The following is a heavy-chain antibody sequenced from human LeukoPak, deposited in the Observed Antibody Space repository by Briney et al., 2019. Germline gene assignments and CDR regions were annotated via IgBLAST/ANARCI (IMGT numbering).Heavy chain of an antibody. CDR1: RGSISNYY. CDR3: ARHISGGATLD. Sequence: SETLSLTCTVSRGSISNYYCSWIRQPPGKGLEWIGYIYYTGTTYYNPSLKSRVTISVDTSKNQFSLRLSSVTAADTAVYYCARHISGGATLDWGQGTLVTVSS. V-gene: IGHV4-59*08. J-gene: IGHJ4*02. CDR2: IYYTGTT. D-gene: IGHD2-15*01.